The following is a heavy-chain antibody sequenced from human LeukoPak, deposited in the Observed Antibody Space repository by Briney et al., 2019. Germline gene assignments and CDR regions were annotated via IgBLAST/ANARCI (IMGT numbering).Heavy chain of an antibody. CDR1: GGSISSSSYY. CDR2: IYYSGST. J-gene: IGHJ4*02. Sequence: SETLSLTCTVSGGSISSSSYYWGWLRQPPGKGLEWIGSIYYSGSTYYNPSLKSRVTISVDTSKNQFSLKLSSVTAADTAVYYCAKTYYDILTGYDYFDYWGQGTLVTVSS. V-gene: IGHV4-39*01. D-gene: IGHD3-9*01. CDR3: AKTYYDILTGYDYFDY.